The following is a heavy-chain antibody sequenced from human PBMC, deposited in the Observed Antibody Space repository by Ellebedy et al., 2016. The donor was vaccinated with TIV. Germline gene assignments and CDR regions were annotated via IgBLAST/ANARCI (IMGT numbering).Heavy chain of an antibody. D-gene: IGHD2-2*01. V-gene: IGHV1-69*13. CDR1: GGTFSSYA. CDR2: IIPIFGTA. J-gene: IGHJ6*02. CDR3: ARAVVVPAATTYYYYGMDV. Sequence: SVKVSCXASGGTFSSYAISWVRQAPGQGLEWMGGIIPIFGTANYAQKFQGRVTITADESTSTAYMELSSLRSEDTAVYYCARAVVVPAATTYYYYGMDVWGQGTTVTVSS.